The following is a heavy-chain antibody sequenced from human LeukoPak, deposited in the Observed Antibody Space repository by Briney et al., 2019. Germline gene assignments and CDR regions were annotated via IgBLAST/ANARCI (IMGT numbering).Heavy chain of an antibody. CDR3: VRGRPGSSGWWL. D-gene: IGHD6-19*01. CDR2: INHSGST. CDR1: GGSFSGYY. Sequence: SETLSLTCAVYGGSFSGYYWSWIRQPPGKGLEWIGEINHSGSTNYNPSLKSRVTISVDTSKNQFSLKLSSVTAADTAVYYCVRGRPGSSGWWLWGQGTLVTVSS. J-gene: IGHJ4*02. V-gene: IGHV4-34*01.